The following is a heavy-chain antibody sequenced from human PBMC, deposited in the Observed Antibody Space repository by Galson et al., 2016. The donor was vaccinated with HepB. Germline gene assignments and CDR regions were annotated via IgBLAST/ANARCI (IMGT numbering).Heavy chain of an antibody. CDR2: ISAYNGNT. V-gene: IGHV1-18*01. CDR3: ARDPRKIRYQLLEIYYYYYAMDA. Sequence: SVKVSCKASGYTFTTYGISWVRQAPGQGLEWMGWISAYNGNTNYAQKLQGRVTMTTDTSTSTAYMELRSLRSDDTAVYYCARDPRKIRYQLLEIYYYYYAMDAWGQGTPVTVSS. D-gene: IGHD2-2*01. J-gene: IGHJ6*02. CDR1: GYTFTTYG.